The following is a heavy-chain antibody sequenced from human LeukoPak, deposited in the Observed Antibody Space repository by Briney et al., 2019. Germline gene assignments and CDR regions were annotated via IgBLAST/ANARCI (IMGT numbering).Heavy chain of an antibody. D-gene: IGHD6-13*01. CDR3: AKDRSSSWYRGFDY. CDR1: GFTFSSYG. Sequence: GGSLRLSCAASGFTFSSYGMHWVRQAPGKGLEWVAVISYDGSNKYYADSVKGRFTISRDNSKNTLYLQMNSLRAEDTAVYYCAKDRSSSWYRGFDYWGQGTLVTVSS. CDR2: ISYDGSNK. J-gene: IGHJ4*02. V-gene: IGHV3-30*18.